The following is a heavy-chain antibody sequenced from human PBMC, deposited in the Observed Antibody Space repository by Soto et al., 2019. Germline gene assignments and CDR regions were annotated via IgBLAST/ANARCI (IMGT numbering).Heavy chain of an antibody. CDR2: ISAYNGNT. Sequence: QVQLVQSGAEVKKPGASVKVSCKASGYTFTSYGISWVRQAPGQGLEWMGWISAYNGNTNYAQKLQGRVTMTTDTSTSTAYMELRSLRSDDTAVYYCATDERSLWFGESYYGMDVWGQGTTVTVSS. CDR3: ATDERSLWFGESYYGMDV. D-gene: IGHD3-10*01. CDR1: GYTFTSYG. J-gene: IGHJ6*02. V-gene: IGHV1-18*01.